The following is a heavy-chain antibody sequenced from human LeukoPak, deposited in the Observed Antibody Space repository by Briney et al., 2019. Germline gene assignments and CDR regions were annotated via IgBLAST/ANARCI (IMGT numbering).Heavy chain of an antibody. J-gene: IGHJ4*02. D-gene: IGHD3-22*01. CDR3: ARGTYYDSSAYSGVRLFDY. Sequence: ASVKVSCKASGYTFTGYYMHWIRQAPGQGLEWMGWINPNSGRTNYAQKFQGRVTMTSDTPISTAYMDLSRLRSDDTALYYCARGTYYDSSAYSGVRLFDYWGQGTQVTVSS. CDR2: INPNSGRT. CDR1: GYTFTGYY. V-gene: IGHV1-2*02.